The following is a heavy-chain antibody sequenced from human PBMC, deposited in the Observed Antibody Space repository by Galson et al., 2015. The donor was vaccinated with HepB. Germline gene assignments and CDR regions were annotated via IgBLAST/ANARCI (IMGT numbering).Heavy chain of an antibody. Sequence: LRLSCAASGFTFSSYWMSWVRQAPGKGLEWVANIKQDGSEKYYVDSVKGRFTISKDNAKNSLYLQMNSLRAEDTAVYYCAREMEARYDFWSGYYPKNDYWGQGTLVTVSS. CDR2: IKQDGSEK. J-gene: IGHJ4*02. CDR3: AREMEARYDFWSGYYPKNDY. D-gene: IGHD3-3*01. CDR1: GFTFSSYW. V-gene: IGHV3-7*01.